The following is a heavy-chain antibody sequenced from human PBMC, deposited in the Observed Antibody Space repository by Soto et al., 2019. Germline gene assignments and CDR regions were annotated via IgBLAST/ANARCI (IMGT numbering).Heavy chain of an antibody. CDR1: GGSIGSYS. D-gene: IGHD1-20*01. CDR2: IYYNGNT. J-gene: IGHJ5*02. CDR3: ARNNWNAVFWFDP. Sequence: PSETLSLTCTVSGGSIGSYSWSWIRQPPGKGLEWIGYIYYNGNTNYNPSLKSRVTISVDTSKNQFSLNLRSVTAADTAVYFCARNNWNAVFWFDPWGQGTLVTVSS. V-gene: IGHV4-59*01.